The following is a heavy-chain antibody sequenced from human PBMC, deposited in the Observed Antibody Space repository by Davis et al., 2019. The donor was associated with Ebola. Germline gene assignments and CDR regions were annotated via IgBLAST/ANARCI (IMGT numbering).Heavy chain of an antibody. CDR1: GGSITSSSYY. CDR3: ARQVALKVVVI. V-gene: IGHV4-39*01. Sequence: MPSETLSLTCPVSGGSITSSSYYWGWIRQPPGKGLEWIGSTSYSGNTYYNPSLKSRLTISVDTSKTQFSLNLTSVTAADTAVYYCARQVALKVVVIWGQGTLVTVSS. J-gene: IGHJ4*02. D-gene: IGHD3-22*01. CDR2: TSYSGNT.